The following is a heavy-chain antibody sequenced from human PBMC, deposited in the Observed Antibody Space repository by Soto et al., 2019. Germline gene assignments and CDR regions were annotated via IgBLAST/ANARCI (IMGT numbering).Heavy chain of an antibody. Sequence: TSETLSLTCAVYGGTFRGYYWSWIRQPPGKGLEWIGEINHSGSTNYNPSLKSRVTISVDTSKNQFSLKLSSVTAADTAVYYCARRSSGWYVGDTIPFFDYWGQGTLVTVSS. CDR1: GGTFRGYY. D-gene: IGHD6-19*01. CDR2: INHSGST. V-gene: IGHV4-34*01. CDR3: ARRSSGWYVGDTIPFFDY. J-gene: IGHJ4*02.